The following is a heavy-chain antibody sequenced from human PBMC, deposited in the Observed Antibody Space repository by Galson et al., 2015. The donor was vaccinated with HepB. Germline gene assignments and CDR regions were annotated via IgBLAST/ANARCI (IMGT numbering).Heavy chain of an antibody. Sequence: SLRLSCAASGFTFSNYAMHWVRQAPGKGLEWVAVISYDGSNKYYADSVKGRFTISRDNSKNTLYLQMNSLRAEDTAVYYCARDPARYYDFWSDYYYYMDVWGKGTTVTVSS. D-gene: IGHD3-3*01. CDR3: ARDPARYYDFWSDYYYYMDV. CDR2: ISYDGSNK. V-gene: IGHV3-30-3*01. CDR1: GFTFSNYA. J-gene: IGHJ6*03.